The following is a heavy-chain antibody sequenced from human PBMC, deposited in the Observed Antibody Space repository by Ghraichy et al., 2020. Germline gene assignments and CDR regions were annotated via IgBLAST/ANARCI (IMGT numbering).Heavy chain of an antibody. Sequence: GGSLRLSCAASGFTFSSYGMHWVRQAPGKGLEWVAVISYDGSNKYYADSVKGRFTISRDNSKNTLYLQMNSLRAEDTAVYYCAKDRQWLVHGMDVWGQGTTVTVSS. CDR2: ISYDGSNK. D-gene: IGHD6-19*01. V-gene: IGHV3-30*18. J-gene: IGHJ6*02. CDR3: AKDRQWLVHGMDV. CDR1: GFTFSSYG.